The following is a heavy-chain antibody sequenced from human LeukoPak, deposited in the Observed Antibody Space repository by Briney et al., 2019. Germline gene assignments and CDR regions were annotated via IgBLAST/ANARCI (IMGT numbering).Heavy chain of an antibody. J-gene: IGHJ5*02. D-gene: IGHD3-9*01. CDR3: ARGKNYDILTGYYRGWFDP. V-gene: IGHV1-3*01. CDR2: INAGNGNT. Sequence: ASVKVSCKASGYTFTSYAMHWVRQAPGQRLEWMGWINAGNGNTKYSQKFQGRVTITRDTSASTAYMELSSLRSEDTAVYYCARGKNYDILTGYYRGWFDPRGQGTLVTVSS. CDR1: GYTFTSYA.